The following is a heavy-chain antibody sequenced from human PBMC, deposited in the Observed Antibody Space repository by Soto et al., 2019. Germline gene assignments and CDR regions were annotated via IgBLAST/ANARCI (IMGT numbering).Heavy chain of an antibody. CDR2: IYWDDDK. Sequence: SGPTLVNPTQTLTLTCTFSVFSLSTSGVGVGWIRQPPGKALEWLALIYWDDDKRYSPSLKSRLTITKDTSKNQVVLTMTNMDPVDTATYYCAHSPYSSSLGLSFYYYYGMDVWGQGTTVTVSS. V-gene: IGHV2-5*02. CDR1: VFSLSTSGVG. D-gene: IGHD6-13*01. CDR3: AHSPYSSSLGLSFYYYYGMDV. J-gene: IGHJ6*02.